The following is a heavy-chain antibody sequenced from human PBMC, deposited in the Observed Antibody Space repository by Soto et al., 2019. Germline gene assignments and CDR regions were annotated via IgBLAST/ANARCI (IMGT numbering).Heavy chain of an antibody. CDR1: GGSISSSSYY. J-gene: IGHJ4*02. CDR2: IYYSGST. D-gene: IGHD3-10*01. CDR3: ARAGALLWFGELLSYYFDY. Sequence: SETLSLTCTVSGGSISSSSYYWGWIRQPPGKGLEWIGSIYYSGSTYYNPSLKSRVTISVDTSKNQFSLKLSSVTAADTAVYYCARAGALLWFGELLSYYFDYWGQGTLVTVSS. V-gene: IGHV4-39*01.